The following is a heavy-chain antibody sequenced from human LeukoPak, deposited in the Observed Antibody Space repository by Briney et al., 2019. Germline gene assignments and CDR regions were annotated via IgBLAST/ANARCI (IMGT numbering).Heavy chain of an antibody. V-gene: IGHV3-66*01. D-gene: IGHD3-9*01. CDR2: IYSGGST. CDR1: GFTVSSNY. CDR3: ARDLDYDILTGNVDY. Sequence: GGSLRLSCAASGFTVSSNYMSWVRQAPGKGLEWVSVIYSGGSTYYADSVKGRFTISRDNSKNTLYLQMNSLRAEDTAVYYCARDLDYDILTGNVDYWGQGTLVTVSS. J-gene: IGHJ4*02.